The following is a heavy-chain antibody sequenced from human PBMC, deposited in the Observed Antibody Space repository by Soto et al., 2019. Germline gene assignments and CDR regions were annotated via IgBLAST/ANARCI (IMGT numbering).Heavy chain of an antibody. V-gene: IGHV1-69*01. J-gene: IGHJ2*01. Sequence: QVQLVQSGAEVKKPGSSVKVSCKASGGTFSSYAISWVRQAPGQGLEWMGGIIPIFGTANYAQKFQGRATITAAESTSAAYMELSSLRSVDTAVYYCSRLSRVWDWSFDLACRGTPVTVSS. CDR3: SRLSRVWDWSFDL. D-gene: IGHD1-26*01. CDR2: IIPIFGTA. CDR1: GGTFSSYA.